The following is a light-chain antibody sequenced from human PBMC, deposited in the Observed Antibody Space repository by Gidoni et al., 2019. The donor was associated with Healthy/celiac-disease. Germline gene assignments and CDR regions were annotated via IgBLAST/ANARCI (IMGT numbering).Light chain of an antibody. CDR1: SANIGTNY. CDR3: GTWDSSLSAGV. CDR2: DNN. V-gene: IGLV1-51*01. Sequence: QSVLTQPPSLSAAPGQKVTISCSGSSANIGTNYVPWYQQLPGTAPKFLLYDNNKRPSGITDRFSGSKSGTSATLGITGLQTGDEADYYCGTWDSSLSAGVFGGGTKLTVL. J-gene: IGLJ3*02.